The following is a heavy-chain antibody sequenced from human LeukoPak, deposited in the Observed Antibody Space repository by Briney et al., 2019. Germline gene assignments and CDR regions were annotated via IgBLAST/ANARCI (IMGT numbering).Heavy chain of an antibody. D-gene: IGHD5-18*01. J-gene: IGHJ6*02. V-gene: IGHV1-2*02. CDR2: INPNSGGT. Sequence: GSSVKVSCKASGYTFTGYYMHWVRQAPGQGLEWMGWINPNSGGTNYAQKFQGRVTMTRDTSISTAYMELSRLRSDDTAVYYCARVKYSYGSLYYYYYGMDVWGQGTTVTVSS. CDR3: ARVKYSYGSLYYYYYGMDV. CDR1: GYTFTGYY.